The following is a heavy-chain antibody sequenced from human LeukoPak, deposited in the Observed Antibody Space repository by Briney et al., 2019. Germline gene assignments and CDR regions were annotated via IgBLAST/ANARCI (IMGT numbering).Heavy chain of an antibody. V-gene: IGHV4-31*03. CDR1: GGSISSDGYY. J-gene: IGHJ4*02. CDR2: IYYTGTT. Sequence: PSQTLSLTCTVSGGSISSDGYYWSWIRQHPGKGLEWIGYIYYTGTTYYNPSLKSRITISVDTSRNQFSLKLSSVTAADTAVYYCARAAWFGNLAPGYWGQGTLVIVSS. CDR3: ARAAWFGNLAPGY. D-gene: IGHD3-10*01.